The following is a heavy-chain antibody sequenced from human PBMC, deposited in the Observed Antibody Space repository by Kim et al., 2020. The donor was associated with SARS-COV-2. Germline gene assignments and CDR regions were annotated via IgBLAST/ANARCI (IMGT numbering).Heavy chain of an antibody. CDR3: AKDRKYHYDSSGNAYYLDY. Sequence: GGSLRLSCAASGFTFSSYAMSWVRQAPGKGLEWVSAISGTGGSTYYADSVKGRFTISRDNSKNTLYLQMNSLRAEDTAVYYCAKDRKYHYDSSGNAYYLDYWGQGTLVTVSS. CDR1: GFTFSSYA. J-gene: IGHJ4*02. D-gene: IGHD3-22*01. V-gene: IGHV3-23*01. CDR2: ISGTGGST.